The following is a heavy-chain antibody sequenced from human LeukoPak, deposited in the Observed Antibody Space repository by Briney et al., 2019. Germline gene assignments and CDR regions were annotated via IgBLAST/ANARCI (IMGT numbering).Heavy chain of an antibody. D-gene: IGHD4-17*01. CDR3: ARDLVTVTKGFDI. V-gene: IGHV4-59*11. CDR2: ISYIGST. J-gene: IGHJ3*02. Sequence: SETLSLTCAVSDDSFSSHYWTWIRQPPGKGLEWIGYISYIGSTNYNPSLKSRVTISIDTSRNQFSLRLSPVTAADTAVYYCARDLVTVTKGFDIWGQGTMVSVSS. CDR1: DDSFSSHY.